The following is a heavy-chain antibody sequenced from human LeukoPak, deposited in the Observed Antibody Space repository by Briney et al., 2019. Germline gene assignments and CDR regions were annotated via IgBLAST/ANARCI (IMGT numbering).Heavy chain of an antibody. CDR2: IYYSGST. CDR1: GGSISSGDYY. D-gene: IGHD1-26*01. J-gene: IGHJ4*02. V-gene: IGHV4-30-4*01. Sequence: PSETLSLTCTVSGGSISSGDYYWSWIRQPPGKGLEWIGCIYYSGSTYYNPSLKSRVTISVDTSKNQFSLKLSSVTAADTAVYYCAREGWELHELDYWGQGTLVTVSS. CDR3: AREGWELHELDY.